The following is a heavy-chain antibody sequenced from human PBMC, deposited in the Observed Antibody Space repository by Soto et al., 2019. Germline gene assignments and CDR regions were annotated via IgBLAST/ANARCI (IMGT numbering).Heavy chain of an antibody. Sequence: GGSLRLSCAASGFTFSNYAMSWVRQAAGTGLEWVSSISDGGGNTYYADFVRGRFTISRDNSQNTLNLQMYSPKVEDTAVYDCANSVVRAALLNDYFHNDLDVWGQGTTVTVSS. J-gene: IGHJ6*02. CDR1: GFTFSNYA. CDR3: ANSVVRAALLNDYFHNDLDV. D-gene: IGHD2-2*01. CDR2: ISDGGGNT. V-gene: IGHV3-23*01.